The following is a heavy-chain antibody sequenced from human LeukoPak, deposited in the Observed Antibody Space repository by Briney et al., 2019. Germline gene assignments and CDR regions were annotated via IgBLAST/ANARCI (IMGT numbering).Heavy chain of an antibody. Sequence: PGGSLRLSCAASGFTFNDYYMSWIRQAPGKGLEWISYISSSSGYTKYADSVKGRFTISRDNAKNSLYLQMNSLRAEDTALYYCARGRSITLLRGVAMSDGFDIWGQGAMVAVSS. J-gene: IGHJ3*02. CDR2: ISSSSGYT. D-gene: IGHD3-10*01. CDR1: GFTFNDYY. V-gene: IGHV3-11*05. CDR3: ARGRSITLLRGVAMSDGFDI.